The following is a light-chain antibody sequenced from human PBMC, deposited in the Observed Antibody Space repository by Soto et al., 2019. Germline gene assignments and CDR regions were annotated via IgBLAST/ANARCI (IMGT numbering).Light chain of an antibody. V-gene: IGLV2-23*01. CDR3: CSYADTFWV. CDR1: SSDVGGYKL. CDR2: EDT. Sequence: QSALTQPASVSGSPGQSITISCTGTSSDVGGYKLVSWYQQYPGKAPKLIIYEDTKWPSGVSNRFSGSKSGNTASLTISGLQAEDEADYHCCSYADTFWVFGGGTKVTVL. J-gene: IGLJ3*02.